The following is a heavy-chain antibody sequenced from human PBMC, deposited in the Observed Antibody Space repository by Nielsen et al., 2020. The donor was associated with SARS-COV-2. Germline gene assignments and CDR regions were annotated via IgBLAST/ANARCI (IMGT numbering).Heavy chain of an antibody. J-gene: IGHJ6*02. CDR3: AKSTRTGTYYGMDV. D-gene: IGHD2-2*01. V-gene: IGHV3-23*01. CDR1: GFTFSSYA. CDR2: ISDSGGST. Sequence: GESLKISCVASGFTFSSYAMNWVRQAPGKGLEWVSTISDSGGSTYYADSVKGRFTISRDNSKNTLDLQINSLRAEDTAVYYCAKSTRTGTYYGMDVWGQGTTVTVSS.